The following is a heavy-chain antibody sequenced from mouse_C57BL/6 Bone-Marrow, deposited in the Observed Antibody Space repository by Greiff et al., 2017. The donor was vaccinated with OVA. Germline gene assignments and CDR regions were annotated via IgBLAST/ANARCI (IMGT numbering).Heavy chain of an antibody. Sequence: DVQLQESGPELVKPGASVKMSCKASGYTFTDYNMHWVKQSHGKSLEWIGYINPNNGGTSYNQKFKGKATLTVNKSSSTAYMELRSLTSEDSAVYYCAREGNYYGSSYWYFDVWGTGTTVTVSS. CDR1: GYTFTDYN. CDR3: AREGNYYGSSYWYFDV. J-gene: IGHJ1*03. D-gene: IGHD1-1*01. V-gene: IGHV1-22*01. CDR2: INPNNGGT.